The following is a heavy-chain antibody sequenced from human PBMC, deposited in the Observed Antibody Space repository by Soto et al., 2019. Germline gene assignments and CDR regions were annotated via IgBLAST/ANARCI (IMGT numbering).Heavy chain of an antibody. CDR3: AKRAPGYCTNGVCYFDY. V-gene: IGHV3-23*01. D-gene: IGHD2-8*01. J-gene: IGHJ4*02. CDR2: ISGSGGST. Sequence: PGGSLRLSCAASGFTFSSYAMSWVRQAPGKGLEWVSAISGSGGSTYYADSVKGRFTISRDNSKNTLYLQMNSLRAEDTAVYYCAKRAPGYCTNGVCYFDYWGQGTLATVSS. CDR1: GFTFSSYA.